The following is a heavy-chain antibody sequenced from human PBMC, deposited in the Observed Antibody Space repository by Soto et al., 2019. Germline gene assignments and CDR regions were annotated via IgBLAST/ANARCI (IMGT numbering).Heavy chain of an antibody. CDR1: GFTFSSYA. V-gene: IGHV3-30*04. D-gene: IGHD3-22*01. CDR3: ARDGDYYYDSSGYPRYYFDY. CDR2: ISYDGSNK. Sequence: PGGSLRTSCAASGFTFSSYAMHWVRPAPGKGLEWVAVISYDGSNKYYADSVKGRFTISRDNSKNTLYLQMNSLRAEDTAVYYCARDGDYYYDSSGYPRYYFDYWGQGTLVTVSS. J-gene: IGHJ4*02.